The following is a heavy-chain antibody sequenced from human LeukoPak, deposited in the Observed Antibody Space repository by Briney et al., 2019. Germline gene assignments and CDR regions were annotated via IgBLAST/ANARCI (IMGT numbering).Heavy chain of an antibody. Sequence: GEYLKISCKGSGYSFTSYWIGWVRQMPGKGLEWMGIIYPGDSDTRYSPSFQGQVTISADKSISTAYLQWSSLKASDTAMYYCAKTDSSSWDAISDYCGQGTLVTVSS. J-gene: IGHJ4*02. CDR3: AKTDSSSWDAISDY. V-gene: IGHV5-51*01. CDR1: GYSFTSYW. D-gene: IGHD6-13*01. CDR2: IYPGDSDT.